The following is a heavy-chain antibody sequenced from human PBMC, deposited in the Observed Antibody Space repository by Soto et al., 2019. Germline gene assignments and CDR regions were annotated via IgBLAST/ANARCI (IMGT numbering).Heavy chain of an antibody. CDR1: GFTFSSYG. J-gene: IGHJ6*02. Sequence: PGGSLRLSCAASGFTFSSYGMHWVRQAPGKGLEWVAVIWYDGSNKYYADSVKGRFTISRDNSKNTLYLQMNSLRAEDTAVYYRARDIYDFWSGSIPTDVWGQGTTVTVSS. CDR3: ARDIYDFWSGSIPTDV. CDR2: IWYDGSNK. V-gene: IGHV3-33*01. D-gene: IGHD3-3*01.